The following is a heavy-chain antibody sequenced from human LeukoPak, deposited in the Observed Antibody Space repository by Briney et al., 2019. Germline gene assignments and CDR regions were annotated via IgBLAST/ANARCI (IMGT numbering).Heavy chain of an antibody. V-gene: IGHV1-69*13. CDR1: GGTFSSYA. J-gene: IGHJ3*02. CDR3: AREGSKGLSRADAFDI. D-gene: IGHD2/OR15-2a*01. Sequence: SVKVSCKASGGTFSSYAISWVRQAPGQGLEWMGGIIPIFGTANYAQKFQGRVTITADESTSTAYMELSSLRSDDTAVYYCAREGSKGLSRADAFDIWGQGTMVTVSS. CDR2: IIPIFGTA.